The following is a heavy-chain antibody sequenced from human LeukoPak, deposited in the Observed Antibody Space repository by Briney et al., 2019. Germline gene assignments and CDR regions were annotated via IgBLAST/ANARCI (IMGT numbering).Heavy chain of an antibody. CDR3: AKRLNWNRNWFDP. CDR2: ILSDGSKE. V-gene: IGHV3-30*02. D-gene: IGHD1-1*01. Sequence: GGSLRLSCAASGFTFSSYGMHWVRQAPGKGLEWVAVILSDGSKEFYTDSVKGRFTISRDNSKNTLYLQMNSLRAEDTAVYYCAKRLNWNRNWFDPWGQGTLVTVSS. J-gene: IGHJ5*02. CDR1: GFTFSSYG.